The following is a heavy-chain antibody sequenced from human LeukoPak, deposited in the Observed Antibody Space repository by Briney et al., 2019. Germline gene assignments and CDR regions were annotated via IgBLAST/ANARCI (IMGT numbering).Heavy chain of an antibody. CDR2: ISSSSSYI. Sequence: GGSLRLSCAASGFTFSSYNMNWVRQAPGKGLEWVSSISSSSSYIYYADSVKGRFTISRDNAKNSLYLQMNSLRAEDTAVYYCARDSSDGSSWYYFDYWGQGTLVTVSS. J-gene: IGHJ4*02. D-gene: IGHD6-13*01. CDR3: ARDSSDGSSWYYFDY. V-gene: IGHV3-21*01. CDR1: GFTFSSYN.